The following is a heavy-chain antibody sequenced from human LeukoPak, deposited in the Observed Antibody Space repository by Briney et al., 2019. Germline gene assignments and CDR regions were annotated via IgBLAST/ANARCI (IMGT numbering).Heavy chain of an antibody. CDR2: ISYDGSNK. J-gene: IGHJ4*02. CDR1: GFTFSSYA. V-gene: IGHV3-30-3*01. CDR3: ARDSGGYCSGGSCFTFDY. D-gene: IGHD2-15*01. Sequence: SGGSLRLSCAASGFTFSSYAMHWVRQAPGKGLEWVAVISYDGSNKYYADSVKGRFTISRDNSKNTLYLQMNSLRAEDTAVYYCARDSGGYCSGGSCFTFDYWGQGTLVTVSS.